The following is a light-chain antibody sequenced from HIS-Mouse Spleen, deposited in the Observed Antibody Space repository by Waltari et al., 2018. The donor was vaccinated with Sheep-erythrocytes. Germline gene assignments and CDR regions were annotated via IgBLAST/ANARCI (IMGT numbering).Light chain of an antibody. V-gene: IGLV3-10*01. CDR3: YSTDSSGNHRV. CDR1: AFPKKY. J-gene: IGLJ1*01. CDR2: EDS. Sequence: SYELTQPPSVSVSPGQTARITCSGDAFPKKYAYWYQQKSGQAPVLVIYEDSKRPSGIHERFAGASSGTMASLTISGAQVEDEADYYCYSTDSSGNHRVFGTGTKVTVL.